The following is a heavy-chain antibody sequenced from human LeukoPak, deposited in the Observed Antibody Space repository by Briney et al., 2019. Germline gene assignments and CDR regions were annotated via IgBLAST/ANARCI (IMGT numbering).Heavy chain of an antibody. V-gene: IGHV1-2*02. CDR3: AGDVGYSSGWYLSYYFDY. CDR1: GYTLTGYY. J-gene: IGHJ4*02. CDR2: INPNSGGT. Sequence: ASVKVSCKASGYTLTGYYMHWVRQAPGQGLEWMGWINPNSGGTNYAQKFQGRVTMTRDTSISTAYMELSRLRSDDTAVYYCAGDVGYSSGWYLSYYFDYWGQGTLVTVSS. D-gene: IGHD6-19*01.